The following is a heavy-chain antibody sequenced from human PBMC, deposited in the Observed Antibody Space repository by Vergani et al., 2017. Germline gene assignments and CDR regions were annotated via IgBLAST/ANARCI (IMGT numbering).Heavy chain of an antibody. CDR2: IWYDGSNK. CDR1: GFTFSSYG. D-gene: IGHD2-21*01. CDR3: ARGYCGGDCYWSDYYYYMDV. Sequence: QVQLVESGGGVVQPGRSLRLSCAASGFTFSSYGIHWVRQAPGKGLEWVAVIWYDGSNKYYADSVKGRFTISRDNSKNTLYLQMNSLRAEETAVYYCARGYCGGDCYWSDYYYYMDVWGKGTTVTVSS. J-gene: IGHJ6*03. V-gene: IGHV3-33*01.